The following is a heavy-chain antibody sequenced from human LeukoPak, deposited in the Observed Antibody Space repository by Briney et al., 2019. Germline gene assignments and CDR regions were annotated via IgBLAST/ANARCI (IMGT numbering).Heavy chain of an antibody. V-gene: IGHV3-23*01. Sequence: GGSLRLSFTASGFTFIDFVMNWVRQAPGKGLEGVSVISNADAYTSYTGSVKGRFTISRDNSKDTLYLQMNDLRAEDTAVYYCVKDGPITGIYLCAWGQGTLVTVSS. CDR3: VKDGPITGIYLCA. D-gene: IGHD1-1*01. J-gene: IGHJ5*02. CDR1: GFTFIDFV. CDR2: ISNADAYT.